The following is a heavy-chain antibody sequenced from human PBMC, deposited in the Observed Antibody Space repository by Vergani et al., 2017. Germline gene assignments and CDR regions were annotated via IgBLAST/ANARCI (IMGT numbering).Heavy chain of an antibody. Sequence: QVQLVQSGAEVKKPGSSVTVSCKASGGTFSSYAISWVRQAPGHGLEWMGGIIPIFGTAHYAQKFQGRVTITADKSTGTAYMELSSLRSEDTAVYDCASSYNGDSPFDPWGQGTLVTVSS. CDR2: IIPIFGTA. CDR1: GGTFSSYA. CDR3: ASSYNGDSPFDP. V-gene: IGHV1-69*06. D-gene: IGHD4-17*01. J-gene: IGHJ5*02.